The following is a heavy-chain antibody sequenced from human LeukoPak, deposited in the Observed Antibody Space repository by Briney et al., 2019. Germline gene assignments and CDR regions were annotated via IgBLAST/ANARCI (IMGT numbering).Heavy chain of an antibody. CDR3: AKESSRGDY. CDR1: GFSFDDYA. J-gene: IGHJ4*02. V-gene: IGHV3-9*01. D-gene: IGHD6-6*01. Sequence: GGSLRLSCAASGFSFDDYAMHWVRQAPGKGLEWVSGISWNSGSIGYADSVKGRFTISRDNAKNSLYLQMNSLRAEDTAVYYCAKESSRGDYWGQGTLVTVSS. CDR2: ISWNSGSI.